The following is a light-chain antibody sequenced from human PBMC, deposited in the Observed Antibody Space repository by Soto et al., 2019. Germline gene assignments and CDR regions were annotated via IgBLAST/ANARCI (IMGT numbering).Light chain of an antibody. Sequence: QLVLTQSPSASASLGASVKLTCTLSSGHSTYAIAWHQQQPEKGPRYLMKLDSDGSHSKGDGLPDRFSGSSSGAERYLTISSLQSEDEADYYCQTWATGPDWVFGGGTKLTVL. V-gene: IGLV4-69*01. CDR2: LDSDGSH. CDR3: QTWATGPDWV. CDR1: SGHSTYA. J-gene: IGLJ3*02.